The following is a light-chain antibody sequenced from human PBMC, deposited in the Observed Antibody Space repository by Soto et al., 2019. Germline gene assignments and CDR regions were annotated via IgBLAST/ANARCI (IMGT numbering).Light chain of an antibody. CDR1: QSVSTNY. V-gene: IGKV3-20*01. CDR2: GAS. Sequence: EIVLTQSPATLSLSPGDRATLSCRASQSVSTNYLAWYQQSLGQAPRLLIYGASIRDTDIPDRFSGGESGKDFTLPISRLEAEDFAVYYCRQYGSPPFTFGPGTKVDIK. CDR3: RQYGSPPFT. J-gene: IGKJ3*01.